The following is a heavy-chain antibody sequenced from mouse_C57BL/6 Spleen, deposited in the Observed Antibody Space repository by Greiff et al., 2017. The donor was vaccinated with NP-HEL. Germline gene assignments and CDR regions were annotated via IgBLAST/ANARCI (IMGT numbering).Heavy chain of an antibody. CDR3: ARWRYSNSYAMDY. D-gene: IGHD2-5*01. CDR1: GYSFTDYN. Sequence: EVKLMESGPELVKPGASVKISCKASGYSFTDYNMNWVKQSNGKSLEWIGVINPNYGTTSYNQKFKGKATLTVDQSSSTAYMQLNSLTSEDSAVYYCARWRYSNSYAMDYWGQGTSVTVSS. V-gene: IGHV1-39*01. CDR2: INPNYGTT. J-gene: IGHJ4*01.